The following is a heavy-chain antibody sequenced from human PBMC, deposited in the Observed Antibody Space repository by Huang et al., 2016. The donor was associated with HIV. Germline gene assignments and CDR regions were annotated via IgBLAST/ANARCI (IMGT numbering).Heavy chain of an antibody. Sequence: EVHLVESGGGLVRPGRSLRLSCAASGFTFRSYWMNWVRQAPGRGLEWVANINLDGSEGFYVDAVRGRFTISRDNANNSVSLQLNSLKAEDTGVYYCARGFQVKPGDYWGQGTLVTVSS. CDR3: ARGFQVKPGDY. CDR2: INLDGSEG. J-gene: IGHJ4*02. V-gene: IGHV3-7*01. CDR1: GFTFRSYW.